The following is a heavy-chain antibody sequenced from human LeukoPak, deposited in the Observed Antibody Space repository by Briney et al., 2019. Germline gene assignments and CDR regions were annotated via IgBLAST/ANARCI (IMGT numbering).Heavy chain of an antibody. J-gene: IGHJ4*02. CDR2: ISSSGSTI. V-gene: IGHV3-48*03. CDR1: GFTFSSYE. CDR3: ARDGGGEQQLDDDY. Sequence: GGSLRLSCAASGFTFSSYEMNWVRQAPGKGLEWVSYISSSGSTIYYADSVKGRFTISRDNAKNSLYLQMNSLRAEDTAVYYCARDGGGEQQLDDDYWGQGTLVTVSS. D-gene: IGHD6-13*01.